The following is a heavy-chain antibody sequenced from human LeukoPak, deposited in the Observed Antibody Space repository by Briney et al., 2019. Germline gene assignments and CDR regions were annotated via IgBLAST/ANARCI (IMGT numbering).Heavy chain of an antibody. J-gene: IGHJ4*02. D-gene: IGHD3-9*01. Sequence: SETLSLTCAVYGGSFSGYYWSWIRQPPGKGLEWIGEIYHSGSTNYNPSLKSRVTISVDKSKNQFSLKLSSVTAADTAVYYCARVNPYDILTGYHTPFDYWGQGTLVTVSS. V-gene: IGHV4-34*01. CDR3: ARVNPYDILTGYHTPFDY. CDR1: GGSFSGYY. CDR2: IYHSGST.